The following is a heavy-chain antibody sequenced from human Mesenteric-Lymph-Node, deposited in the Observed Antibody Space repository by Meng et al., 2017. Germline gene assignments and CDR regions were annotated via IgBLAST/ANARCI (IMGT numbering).Heavy chain of an antibody. CDR2: ISGSGGST. D-gene: IGHD2-2*01. Sequence: VQVVEVGGGLVQPGGSLGLSCAASGFTFSSYAMSWVRQAPGKGLEWVSAISGSGGSTYYADSVKGRFTISRDNSKNTLYLQMNSLRAEDTAVYYCAKEPSVVVEWGDAFDIWGQGTMVTV. J-gene: IGHJ3*02. CDR1: GFTFSSYA. CDR3: AKEPSVVVEWGDAFDI. V-gene: IGHV3-23*04.